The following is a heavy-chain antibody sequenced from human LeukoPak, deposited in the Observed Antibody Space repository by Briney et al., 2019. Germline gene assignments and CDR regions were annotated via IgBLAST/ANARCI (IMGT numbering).Heavy chain of an antibody. CDR1: GYTFTSYG. CDR2: MNPNSGNT. D-gene: IGHD1-26*01. Sequence: ASVKVSCKASGYTFTSYGISWVRQAPGQGLEWMGWMNPNSGNTGYAQKFQGRVTMTRNTSISTAYMELSSLRSEDTAVYYCARSGSRYWGQGTLVTVSS. V-gene: IGHV1-8*02. CDR3: ARSGSRY. J-gene: IGHJ4*02.